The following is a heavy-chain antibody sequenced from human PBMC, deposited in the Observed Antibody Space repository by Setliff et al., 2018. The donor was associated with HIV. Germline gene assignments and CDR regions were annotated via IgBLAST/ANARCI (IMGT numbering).Heavy chain of an antibody. CDR3: ARFNALLGSSTYYDY. V-gene: IGHV4-61*01. D-gene: IGHD3-22*01. CDR1: GGSIKSSSYY. Sequence: PSETLSLTCTVSGGSIKSSSYYWTWIRQPPGRGLEWIGYIFYSGTTKFNPSLKSRAAISVDSSNNQFSLKMTSVTAADTAVYFCARFNALLGSSTYYDYWGPGLLVTVSS. J-gene: IGHJ4*02. CDR2: IFYSGTT.